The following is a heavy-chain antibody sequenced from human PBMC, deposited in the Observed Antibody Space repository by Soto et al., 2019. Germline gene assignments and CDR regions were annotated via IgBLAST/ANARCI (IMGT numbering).Heavy chain of an antibody. D-gene: IGHD3-10*01. CDR3: ARDGEWFGLRDNYYYYYGMDV. J-gene: IGHJ6*02. Sequence: PSETLSLTCTVSGGSISSGDYYWSWIRQPPGKGLEWIGYIYYSGSTYYNPSLKSRVTISVDTSKNQFSLKLSSVTAADTAVYYCARDGEWFGLRDNYYYYYGMDVWGQGTTVTVSS. CDR1: GGSISSGDYY. V-gene: IGHV4-30-4*01. CDR2: IYYSGST.